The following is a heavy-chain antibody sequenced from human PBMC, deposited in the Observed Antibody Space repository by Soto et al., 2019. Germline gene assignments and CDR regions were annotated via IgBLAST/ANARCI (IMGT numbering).Heavy chain of an antibody. CDR2: IYYSGST. CDR1: GGSVSSGSYY. V-gene: IGHV4-61*01. Sequence: QVQLQESGPGLVKPSETLSLTCTVSGGSVSSGSYYWSWIRQPPGKGLEWIGYIYYSGSTNYNPSLKSRGTISVDTSNDQFSLKLSSVTAADTAVYYCARADVLRYFDWLPQYNWFDPWGQGTLVTVSS. J-gene: IGHJ5*02. CDR3: ARADVLRYFDWLPQYNWFDP. D-gene: IGHD3-9*01.